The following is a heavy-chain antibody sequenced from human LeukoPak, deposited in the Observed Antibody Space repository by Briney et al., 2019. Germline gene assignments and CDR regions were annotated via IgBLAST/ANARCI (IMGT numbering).Heavy chain of an antibody. Sequence: GGSLRLSCAASGFTVSSNYMSWVRRAPGKGLEWVSVIYSGGSTYYADSVKGRFTISRDNSKNTLYLQMNSLRAEDTAVYYCARAHSSGWSPHNLGFDYWGQGTLVTVSS. CDR1: GFTVSSNY. D-gene: IGHD6-19*01. J-gene: IGHJ4*02. CDR2: IYSGGST. V-gene: IGHV3-53*01. CDR3: ARAHSSGWSPHNLGFDY.